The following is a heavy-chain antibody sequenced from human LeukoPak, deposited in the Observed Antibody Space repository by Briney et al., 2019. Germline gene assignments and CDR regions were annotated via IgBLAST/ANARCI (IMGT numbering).Heavy chain of an antibody. D-gene: IGHD3-10*01. J-gene: IGHJ4*02. CDR1: GGSISSGGYY. V-gene: IGHV4-31*02. CDR2: IHYTGTT. Sequence: PSETLSLTCTVSGGSISSGGYYWSWIRQHPGKGLEWIGYIHYTGTTYYSPSLKSRVTISVDTSKNHFSLQLTSVTAADTAIYFCARVFRGGMGGIDHWGQGSLVTVSS. CDR3: ARVFRGGMGGIDH.